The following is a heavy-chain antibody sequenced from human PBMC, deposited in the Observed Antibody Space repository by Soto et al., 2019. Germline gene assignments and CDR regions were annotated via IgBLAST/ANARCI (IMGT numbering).Heavy chain of an antibody. V-gene: IGHV5-51*01. J-gene: IGHJ4*02. D-gene: IGHD3-3*01. CDR2: IYPGDSDT. CDR3: ARFLGWSGYYRRPYYFDY. Sequence: GESLKISCKGSGYSFTSYWIGWVRQMPGKGLEWMGIIYPGDSDTRYSPSFQGQVTISADKSISTAYLQWSSLKASDTAMYYCARFLGWSGYYRRPYYFDYWGQGTLVTVSS. CDR1: GYSFTSYW.